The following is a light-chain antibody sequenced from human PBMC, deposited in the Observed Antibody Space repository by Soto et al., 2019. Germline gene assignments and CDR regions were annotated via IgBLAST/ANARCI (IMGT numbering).Light chain of an antibody. Sequence: EIVLTQSPGTLSLSLGERATLSCRASQSVSTKYVAWYQQKPGQAPSLLIYGTSHRAAGIPDRFSGSGSGTDFSLTISRLEPEDFAVYYCQHYGSSPPDTFGQGTKLEIK. CDR1: QSVSTKY. J-gene: IGKJ2*01. CDR2: GTS. CDR3: QHYGSSPPDT. V-gene: IGKV3-20*01.